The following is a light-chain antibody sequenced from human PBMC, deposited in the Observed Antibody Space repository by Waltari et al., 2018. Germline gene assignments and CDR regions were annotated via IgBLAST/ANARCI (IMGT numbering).Light chain of an antibody. CDR2: KAS. J-gene: IGKJ2*03. V-gene: IGKV1-5*03. CDR1: QTISSW. CDR3: QQYSTYSS. Sequence: DIQMTQSPSTLSDSVGDRVTIPCRASQTISSWLAWYQQKPGKAPKLLMYKASSLESGVPSRFSGSGSGTEFTLTISSLQPDDFATYYCQQYSTYSSFGQGTKLEI.